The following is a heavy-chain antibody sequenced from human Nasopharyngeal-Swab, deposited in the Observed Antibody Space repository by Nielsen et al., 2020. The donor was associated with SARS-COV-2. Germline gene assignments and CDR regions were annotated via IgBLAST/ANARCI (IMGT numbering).Heavy chain of an antibody. CDR1: GFTFSSYA. J-gene: IGHJ2*01. Sequence: GESLKTSCAASGFTFSSYAMHGVRQAPGKGLEWVAVISYDGSNKYYADSVKGRFTITRDNSKNTLYLQMNSLRAEDTAVYYCARDRRNNVLLWFGGTEYFDLWGRGTLVTVSS. CDR3: ARDRRNNVLLWFGGTEYFDL. V-gene: IGHV3-30*04. CDR2: ISYDGSNK. D-gene: IGHD3-10*01.